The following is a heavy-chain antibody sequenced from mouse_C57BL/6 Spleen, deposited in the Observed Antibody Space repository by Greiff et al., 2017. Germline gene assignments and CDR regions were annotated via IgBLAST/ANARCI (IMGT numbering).Heavy chain of an antibody. CDR1: GYTFTSYW. CDR3: AIWVITTVVATDY. D-gene: IGHD1-1*01. Sequence: QVQLQQPGAELVKPGASVKVSCKASGYTFTSYWMHWVKQRPGQGLEWIGRIHPSDSVTNYNQKFKGKATLTVDKSSSTAYMQLSSLTSEDSAVYYCAIWVITTVVATDYWGQGTTLTVSS. CDR2: IHPSDSVT. J-gene: IGHJ2*01. V-gene: IGHV1-74*01.